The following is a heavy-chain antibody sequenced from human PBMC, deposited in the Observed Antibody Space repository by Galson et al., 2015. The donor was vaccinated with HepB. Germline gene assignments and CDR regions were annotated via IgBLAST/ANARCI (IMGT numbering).Heavy chain of an antibody. J-gene: IGHJ1*01. CDR2: ISGYNGNT. CDR1: CYTFTNYG. V-gene: IGHV1-18*04. D-gene: IGHD6-13*01. Sequence: SVKVSCKASCYTFTNYGINWVRRAPGQGLEWMGWISGYNGNTNYAQKFQGRVTMTTDTSTSTAYMEVRSLRSDDTAVYYCARGGSSWSAEYFQYWGQGTLVTVSS. CDR3: ARGGSSWSAEYFQY.